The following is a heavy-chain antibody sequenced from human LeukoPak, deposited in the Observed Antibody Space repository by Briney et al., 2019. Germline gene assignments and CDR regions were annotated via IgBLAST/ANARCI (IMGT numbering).Heavy chain of an antibody. CDR3: TKELHVAVGVADYYYFYIDV. CDR1: GFAFSSFA. Sequence: GGSLRLSCAASGFAFSSFAIGWVRQSPGKGLEWLSTINSGGNTTFYADSVKGCFTISRDNSKNTLYLHMDGLRPDDTAIYYCTKELHVAVGVADYYYFYIDVWGRGTAVSVSS. V-gene: IGHV3-23*01. D-gene: IGHD1-26*01. J-gene: IGHJ6*03. CDR2: INSGGNTT.